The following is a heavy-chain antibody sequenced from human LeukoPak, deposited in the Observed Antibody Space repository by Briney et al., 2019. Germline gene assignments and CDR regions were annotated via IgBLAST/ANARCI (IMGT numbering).Heavy chain of an antibody. V-gene: IGHV1-46*01. Sequence: ASVKVSCKASGYTFTSYYMHWVRQAPGQGLEWMGIINPSGGSTSYAQKFQGRVTMTRDTSTSTVYMELSSLRSEDTAVYYCARAIRLIAYYDFWSGSFDALDIWGQGTMVTVSS. CDR2: INPSGGST. CDR3: ARAIRLIAYYDFWSGSFDALDI. CDR1: GYTFTSYY. J-gene: IGHJ3*02. D-gene: IGHD3-3*01.